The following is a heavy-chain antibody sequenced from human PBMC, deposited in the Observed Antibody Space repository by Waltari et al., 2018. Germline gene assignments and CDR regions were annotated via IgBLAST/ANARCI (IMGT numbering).Heavy chain of an antibody. D-gene: IGHD2-2*01. V-gene: IGHV4-59*11. CDR1: GGSISDHY. J-gene: IGHJ6*02. Sequence: QVHLQESGPGLVKPSETLSLTCPVSGGSISDHYWSWTRQPPGKELEWIGHMYYGGSTKYNPSLKSRVTISVDTSRNQFSLNLSSMTAADTAVYYCVRQFGSSSEMYYYGMDAWGQGTTITVSS. CDR2: MYYGGST. CDR3: VRQFGSSSEMYYYGMDA.